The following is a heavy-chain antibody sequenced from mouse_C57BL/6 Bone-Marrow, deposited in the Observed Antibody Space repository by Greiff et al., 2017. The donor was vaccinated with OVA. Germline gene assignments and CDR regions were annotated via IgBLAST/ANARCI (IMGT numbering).Heavy chain of an antibody. J-gene: IGHJ3*01. CDR3: ARQAPGFAY. CDR2: ISNGGGST. CDR1: GFTFSDYY. Sequence: EVKLVESGGGLVQPGGSLKLSCAASGFTFSDYYMYWVRQTPEKRLEWVAYISNGGGSTYYPDTVKGRFTISRDNAKNTLYLQMSRLKSEDTAMYYCARQAPGFAYWGQGTLVTVSA. V-gene: IGHV5-12*01.